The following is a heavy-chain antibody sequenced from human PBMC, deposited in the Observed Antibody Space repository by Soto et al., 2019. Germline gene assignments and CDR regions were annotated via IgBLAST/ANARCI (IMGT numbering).Heavy chain of an antibody. CDR1: GYTFTSYD. CDR2: MNPNSGNT. V-gene: IGHV1-8*01. J-gene: IGHJ6*02. CDR3: ARVIIFTETTDYYYGMDV. Sequence: GASVKVSCKASGYTFTSYDINWVRQATGQGLEWMGWMNPNSGNTGYAQKFQGRVTMTRNTSISTAYMELSSLRSEDTAVYYCARVIIFTETTDYYYGMDVWGQGTTVTVSS. D-gene: IGHD1-7*01.